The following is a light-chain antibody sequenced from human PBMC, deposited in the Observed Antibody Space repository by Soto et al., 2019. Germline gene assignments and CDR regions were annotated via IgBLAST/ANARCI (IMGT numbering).Light chain of an antibody. V-gene: IGKV3-11*01. Sequence: IVLTQSPATPSLSPGERATLSCRASQSVSSYLAWYQQKPGQAPRLLIYDASNRATGIPARFSGSGSGTDFTLTISSLEPEDFAVYYCQQRSNWPLVTFGPGTKVDIK. J-gene: IGKJ3*01. CDR2: DAS. CDR3: QQRSNWPLVT. CDR1: QSVSSY.